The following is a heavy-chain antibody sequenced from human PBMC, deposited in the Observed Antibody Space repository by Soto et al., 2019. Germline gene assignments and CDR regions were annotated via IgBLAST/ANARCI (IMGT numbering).Heavy chain of an antibody. J-gene: IGHJ4*02. CDR1: GGSISRIIYY. D-gene: IGHD2-21*02. CDR3: ARGVYCGGNCYSGTDY. V-gene: IGHV4-31*03. CDR2: TTYTGNT. Sequence: QVQLQESGPGLVEPSQTLSLTCTVSGGSISRIIYYWTWIRQHPGKGLEWIGYTTYTGNTYYNPSFESRLTMSADTSNNQFSLKLSSVTAADTAVYYCARGVYCGGNCYSGTDYWGQGTLVTVSS.